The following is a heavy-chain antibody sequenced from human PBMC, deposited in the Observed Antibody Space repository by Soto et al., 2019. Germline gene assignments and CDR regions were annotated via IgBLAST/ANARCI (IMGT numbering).Heavy chain of an antibody. D-gene: IGHD3-22*01. V-gene: IGHV4-39*01. CDR2: IYYSGST. Sequence: LSLTCTVSGGSISSSSYYWGWIRQPPGKGLEGIGSIYYSGSTYYNPSLKSRVTISVDTSKNQFSLKLSSVTAADTAVYYCAMDFIPYYYDSSGLYGMDVWGQGTTVTVSS. J-gene: IGHJ6*02. CDR3: AMDFIPYYYDSSGLYGMDV. CDR1: GGSISSSSYY.